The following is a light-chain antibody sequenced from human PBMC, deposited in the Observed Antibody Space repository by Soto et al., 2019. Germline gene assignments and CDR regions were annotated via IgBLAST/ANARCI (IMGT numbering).Light chain of an antibody. J-gene: IGLJ2*01. V-gene: IGLV2-23*02. CDR2: EAN. CDR1: TNDIGGYNL. Sequence: QSALTQPASVSGSPGQSITISCTGTTNDIGGYNLVSWYQQYPGKAPKLIIYEANQRPSGISDRLSGSKSGNTASLTISPLQAEDEADYSCCSFAGGATFVFGVGTKVTVL. CDR3: CSFAGGATFV.